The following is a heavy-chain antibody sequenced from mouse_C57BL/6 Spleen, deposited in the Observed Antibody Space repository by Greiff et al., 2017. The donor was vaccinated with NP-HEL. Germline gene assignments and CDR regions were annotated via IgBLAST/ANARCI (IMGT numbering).Heavy chain of an antibody. CDR2: IYPGDGDT. CDR1: GYAFSSSW. CDR3: ASYYGSSFLWYFDV. D-gene: IGHD1-1*01. V-gene: IGHV1-82*01. Sequence: QVQLQQPGPELVKPGASVKISCKASGYAFSSSWMNWVKQRPGKGLEWIGRIYPGDGDTNYNGKFKGKATLTADKSSSTAYMQLSSLTSEDSAVYFCASYYGSSFLWYFDVWGTGTTVTVSS. J-gene: IGHJ1*03.